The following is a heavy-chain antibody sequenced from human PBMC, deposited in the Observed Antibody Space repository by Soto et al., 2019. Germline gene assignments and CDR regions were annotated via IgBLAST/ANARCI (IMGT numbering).Heavy chain of an antibody. J-gene: IGHJ6*03. Sequence: SETLSLTCTVSGGSISSSSYYWGWIRQPPGKGLEWIGSIYYSGSTYYNPSLKSRVTISVDTSKNQFSLKLSSVTAADTAVYYCARTTVTGYYYMDVWGKGTTVTVSS. CDR3: ARTTVTGYYYMDV. CDR2: IYYSGST. CDR1: GGSISSSSYY. D-gene: IGHD4-4*01. V-gene: IGHV4-39*01.